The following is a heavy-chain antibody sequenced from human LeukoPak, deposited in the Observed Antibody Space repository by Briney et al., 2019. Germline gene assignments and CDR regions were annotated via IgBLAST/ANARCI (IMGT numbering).Heavy chain of an antibody. CDR3: VKGGVTVLSYFDC. Sequence: GGSLRLSCATSGFTFSSYAMSWVRQAPGKGLEWVSAISGSGHNTYYADSVKGRFTISRDNSKNTLYLQMNSLRAADTAVYYCVKGGVTVLSYFDCWGQGTLVTVSS. CDR1: GFTFSSYA. J-gene: IGHJ4*02. V-gene: IGHV3-23*01. CDR2: ISGSGHNT. D-gene: IGHD3-10*02.